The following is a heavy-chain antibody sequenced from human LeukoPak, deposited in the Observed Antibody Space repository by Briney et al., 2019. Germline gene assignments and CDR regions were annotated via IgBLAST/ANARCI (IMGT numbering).Heavy chain of an antibody. CDR2: MNPNSGNT. V-gene: IGHV1-8*03. CDR3: ARGAYNGLFWQRSEYYDFWSGYYTYYYMDV. Sequence: ASVKVSCKASGYTFTSYDINWVRQATGQGLEWMGWMNPNSGNTGYAQKFQGRVTITRNTSISTAYMELSSLRSEDTAVYYCARGAYNGLFWQRSEYYDFWSGYYTYYYMDVWSKGTTVTVSS. J-gene: IGHJ6*03. CDR1: GYTFTSYD. D-gene: IGHD3-3*01.